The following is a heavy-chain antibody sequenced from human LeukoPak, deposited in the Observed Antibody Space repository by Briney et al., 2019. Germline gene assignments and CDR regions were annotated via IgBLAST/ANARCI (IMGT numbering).Heavy chain of an antibody. CDR1: GFTFSSYS. CDR3: AKDGRYFDRDATFDY. CDR2: ISSSSSYI. Sequence: PGGSLRLSCAASGFTFSSYSMNWVRQAPGKGLEWVSSISSSSSYIYYADSVKGRFTISRDNAKNSLYLQMNSLRAEDTAVYYCAKDGRYFDRDATFDYWGQGTLVTVSS. V-gene: IGHV3-21*04. J-gene: IGHJ4*02. D-gene: IGHD3-9*01.